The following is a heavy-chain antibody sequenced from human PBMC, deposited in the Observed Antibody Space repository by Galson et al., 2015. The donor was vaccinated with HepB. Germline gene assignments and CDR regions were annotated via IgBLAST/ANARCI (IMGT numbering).Heavy chain of an antibody. CDR1: GYSFTSYW. V-gene: IGHV5-10-1*01. J-gene: IGHJ3*02. CDR2: IDPSDSYT. CDR3: ARHLITMIVVAGEAFDI. Sequence: QSGAEVKKPGESLKISCKGSGYSFTSYWISWVRQMPGKGLEWMGRIDPSDSYTNYSPSFQGHVTISADKSISTAYLQWSSLKASDTAMYYCARHLITMIVVAGEAFDIWGQGAMVTVSS. D-gene: IGHD3-22*01.